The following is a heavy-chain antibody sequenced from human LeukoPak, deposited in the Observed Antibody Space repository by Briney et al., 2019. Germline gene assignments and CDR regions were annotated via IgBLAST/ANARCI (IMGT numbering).Heavy chain of an antibody. CDR3: ASHMFWGVIGFDY. CDR1: GFTFSSYE. V-gene: IGHV3-48*03. Sequence: PGGSLRLSCAASGFTFSSYEMNWVRQAPGKGLEWFSYISSSGSTIYYADSVKGRFTISRDNAKNSLYLQMNSLKAEDTAVYYCASHMFWGVIGFDYWGQGTLVTVSS. CDR2: ISSSGSTI. D-gene: IGHD3-16*02. J-gene: IGHJ4*02.